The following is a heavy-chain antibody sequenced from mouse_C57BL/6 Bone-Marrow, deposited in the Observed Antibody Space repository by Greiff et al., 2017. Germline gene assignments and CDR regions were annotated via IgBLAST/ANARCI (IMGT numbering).Heavy chain of an antibody. CDR2: IYPGNSDT. J-gene: IGHJ2*01. CDR3: TRNYYGSSFPYYFDY. Sequence: VQLQQSGTVLARPGASVKMSCKTSGYTFTSYWMHWVKQRPGQGLEWIGAIYPGNSDTSYNQKFKDKAKLTAVTSASTAYMELSSLTNEDSAVYYCTRNYYGSSFPYYFDYWGQGTTLTVSS. D-gene: IGHD1-1*01. CDR1: GYTFTSYW. V-gene: IGHV1-5*01.